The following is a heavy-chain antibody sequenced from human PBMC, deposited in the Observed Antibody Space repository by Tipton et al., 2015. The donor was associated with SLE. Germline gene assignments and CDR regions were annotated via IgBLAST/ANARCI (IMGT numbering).Heavy chain of an antibody. J-gene: IGHJ4*02. V-gene: IGHV4-4*08. Sequence: LRLSCTVSGGSISSYYWSWIRQPPGKGLEWIGYIYTSGSTNYNPPLKSRVTISVDTSKNQFSLKLSSVTAADTAVYYCARGGGSFPGYYFDCWGQGTLVTVSS. CDR3: ARGGGSFPGYYFDC. CDR2: IYTSGST. D-gene: IGHD1-26*01. CDR1: GGSISSYY.